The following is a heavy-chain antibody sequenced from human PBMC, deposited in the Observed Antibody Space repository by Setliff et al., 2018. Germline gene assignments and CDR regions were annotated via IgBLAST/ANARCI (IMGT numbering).Heavy chain of an antibody. Sequence: VSGPTLVNPTQTLTLTCTLSGLSLNTRGVGVGWIRQPPGKALEWLALIFWDDDKRYSPYLKSRLTISKDSSKNQVVLTMTNMDPVDTATYYCARRRGGTYGFDYFDSWGQGTLVTVS. CDR2: IFWDDDK. J-gene: IGHJ4*02. CDR3: ARRRGGTYGFDYFDS. D-gene: IGHD1-26*01. CDR1: GLSLNTRGVG. V-gene: IGHV2-5*02.